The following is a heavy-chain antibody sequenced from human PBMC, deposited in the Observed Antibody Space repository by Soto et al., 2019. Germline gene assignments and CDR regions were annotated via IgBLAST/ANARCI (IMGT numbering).Heavy chain of an antibody. CDR2: IYYSGST. D-gene: IGHD3-10*01. CDR1: GGSISSYY. J-gene: IGHJ3*02. Sequence: PSETLSLTCTVSGGSISSYYWSWIRQPPGKGLEWIGYIYYSGSTNYNPSLKSRVTISVDTSKNQFSLKLSSVTAADTAVYYCARLPPPMVRGVITGAFDIWGQGTMVTVSS. CDR3: ARLPPPMVRGVITGAFDI. V-gene: IGHV4-59*08.